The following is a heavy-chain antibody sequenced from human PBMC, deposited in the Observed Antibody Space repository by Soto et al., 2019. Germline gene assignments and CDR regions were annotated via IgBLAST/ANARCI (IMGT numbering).Heavy chain of an antibody. Sequence: SETLSLTCSVSGGSVSNKTYYWSWIRQPPGKRLEWIGYVYYSGTTNYNPSLKSRVTISVDLSKNQFSLRLSSVTTADTALYYCARENHAARKKTLDYTLGYWGQGTLVTVSS. CDR2: VYYSGTT. CDR1: GGSVSNKTYY. CDR3: ARENHAARKKTLDYTLGY. V-gene: IGHV4-61*01. J-gene: IGHJ4*02. D-gene: IGHD4-4*01.